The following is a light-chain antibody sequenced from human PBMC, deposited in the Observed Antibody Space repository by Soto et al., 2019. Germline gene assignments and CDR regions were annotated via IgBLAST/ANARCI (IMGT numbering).Light chain of an antibody. CDR3: QQYDNWPPYT. Sequence: EIVMTQSPATLSVSPGERATLSCRASQSVRSKLAWYQQKPGQAPRLLIYDAFTRAAGIPARFSGSGSGTEFTLTISSLQSEDFAVYYCQQYDNWPPYTFGQGTKLEIK. V-gene: IGKV3-15*01. J-gene: IGKJ2*01. CDR1: QSVRSK. CDR2: DAF.